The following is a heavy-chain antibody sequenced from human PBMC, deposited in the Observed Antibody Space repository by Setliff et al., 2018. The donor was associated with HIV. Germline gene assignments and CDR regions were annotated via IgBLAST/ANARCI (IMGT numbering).Heavy chain of an antibody. CDR1: GGTFSSYA. Sequence: GASVKVSCKASGGTFSSYAISWVRQAPGQGLEWMGGIVPILGIANYAQKFQGRVTITADKSTSTAYMELSSLRSEDTAVYYCASLRGIAAAGENWYFDLWGRGTLVTVSS. D-gene: IGHD6-13*01. CDR3: ASLRGIAAAGENWYFDL. CDR2: IVPILGIA. J-gene: IGHJ2*01. V-gene: IGHV1-69*10.